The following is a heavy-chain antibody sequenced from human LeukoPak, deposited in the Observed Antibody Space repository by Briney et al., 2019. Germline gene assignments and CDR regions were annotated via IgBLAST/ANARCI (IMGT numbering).Heavy chain of an antibody. D-gene: IGHD1-26*01. CDR2: IYSSGST. J-gene: IGHJ4*02. Sequence: SETLSLTCAVYGGSFSGYYWSWIRQPPGKGLEWIGGIYSSGSTYYNPSLKSRVTISVDTSKNQFSLKLGSVTAADTAVYYCARGVNSGYFDYCGQGTLVTVSS. V-gene: IGHV4-34*01. CDR3: ARGVNSGYFDY. CDR1: GGSFSGYY.